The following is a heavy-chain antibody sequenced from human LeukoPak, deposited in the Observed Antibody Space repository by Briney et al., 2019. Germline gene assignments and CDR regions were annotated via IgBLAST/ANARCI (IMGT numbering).Heavy chain of an antibody. Sequence: PVASVKVSCKASGYTFTSYYMHWVRQAPGQGLEWMGIINPSGGSTSYAQKFQGRVTMTRDTSTSTVYMELSSLRSEDAAVYYRARDLQDSTLGYWGQGTLVTVSS. CDR2: INPSGGST. V-gene: IGHV1-46*01. D-gene: IGHD2-15*01. CDR3: ARDLQDSTLGY. J-gene: IGHJ4*02. CDR1: GYTFTSYY.